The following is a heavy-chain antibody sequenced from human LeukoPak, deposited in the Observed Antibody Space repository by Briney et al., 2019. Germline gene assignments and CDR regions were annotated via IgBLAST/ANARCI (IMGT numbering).Heavy chain of an antibody. CDR1: GYTFTSYY. D-gene: IGHD1-26*01. CDR2: IYPSGGGT. CDR3: ARELVGGYFDY. J-gene: IGHJ4*02. V-gene: IGHV1-46*01. Sequence: GASVKVSCKASGYTFTSYYIHWVRQAPGQGLEWMGVIYPSGGGTSYPQKFQGRVTMIRDTSTSTVYMELSSLRSDDTAVYYCARELVGGYFDYWGQGTLVTVSS.